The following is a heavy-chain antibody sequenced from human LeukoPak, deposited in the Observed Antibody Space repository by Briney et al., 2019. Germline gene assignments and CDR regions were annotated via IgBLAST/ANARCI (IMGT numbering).Heavy chain of an antibody. CDR3: ARGDYDSSGLANAFDI. CDR2: INHSGST. CDR1: GGSFSGYY. D-gene: IGHD3-22*01. Sequence: PSETLSLTCAVYGGSFSGYYWSGIRQPPGKGLEWIGEINHSGSTNYNPSLKSRVTISVDTSKNQFSLKLSSVTAADTAVYYCARGDYDSSGLANAFDIWGQGTMVTVSS. V-gene: IGHV4-34*01. J-gene: IGHJ3*02.